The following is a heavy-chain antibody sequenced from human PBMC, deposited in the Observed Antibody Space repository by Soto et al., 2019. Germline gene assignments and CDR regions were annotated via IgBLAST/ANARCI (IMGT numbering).Heavy chain of an antibody. D-gene: IGHD2-2*01. Sequence: GASVKVSCKASGYTFTSYYMRWVRQAPGQGLEWMGIINPSGGSTSYAQKFQGRVTMTRDTSTSTVYMELSSLRSEDTAVYYCARSPHLIVVVPAANDIFAFDIWGQGTMVTVSS. CDR2: INPSGGST. CDR3: ARSPHLIVVVPAANDIFAFDI. J-gene: IGHJ3*02. CDR1: GYTFTSYY. V-gene: IGHV1-46*03.